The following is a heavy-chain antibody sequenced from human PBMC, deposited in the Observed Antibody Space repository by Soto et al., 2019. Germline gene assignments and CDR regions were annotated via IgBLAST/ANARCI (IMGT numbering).Heavy chain of an antibody. CDR1: GDSVSSNSAA. D-gene: IGHD3-9*01. V-gene: IGHV6-1*01. Sequence: QVQLQQSGPGLVKPSQTLSLTCAISGDSVSSNSAAWNWIRQSPSRGLEWLGRTYYRSKWYNDYAVSVKSRITINPDTSKKQFSLQLKSVTPEDTAVYYCAREREYYDILTGYSPDAFDIWGQGTMVTVSS. J-gene: IGHJ3*02. CDR3: AREREYYDILTGYSPDAFDI. CDR2: TYYRSKWYN.